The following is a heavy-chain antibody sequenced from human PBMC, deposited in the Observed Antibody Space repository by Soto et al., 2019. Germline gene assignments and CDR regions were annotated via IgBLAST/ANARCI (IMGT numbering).Heavy chain of an antibody. CDR1: GFTFSDYA. V-gene: IGHV3-23*01. J-gene: IGHJ4*02. CDR3: ARRPMRTLGEASPSVDLNYFDY. D-gene: IGHD2-2*01. Sequence: EVQLLESGGGLVQPGGSLRLSCAASGFTFSDYAMTWVRQAPGKGLEWVSLISRSGDTTLHADSVKGRFTISRDSFKNTLFMQLNSLRAEDTAVYYCARRPMRTLGEASPSVDLNYFDYWGQGTLVTVSS. CDR2: ISRSGDTT.